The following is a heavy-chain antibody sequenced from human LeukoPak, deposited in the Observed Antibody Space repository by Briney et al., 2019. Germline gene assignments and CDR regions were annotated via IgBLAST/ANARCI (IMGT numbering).Heavy chain of an antibody. V-gene: IGHV3-43*02. J-gene: IGHJ3*02. D-gene: IGHD3-10*01. CDR2: ISGDGGRT. CDR3: ARAGGWFGDYAFDI. CDR1: GFTFDDYA. Sequence: GGSLRLSCAASGFTFDDYAMDWVRQAPGKGLEWVSLISGDGGRTFYADSVKGRFTISRDNSKNSLYLQMNSLRAEDTAVYYCARAGGWFGDYAFDIWGQGTMVTVSS.